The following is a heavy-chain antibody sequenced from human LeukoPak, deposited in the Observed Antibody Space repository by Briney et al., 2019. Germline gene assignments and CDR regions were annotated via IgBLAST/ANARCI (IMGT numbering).Heavy chain of an antibody. D-gene: IGHD3-9*01. Sequence: GTSLRLSCAASGFNFQIYAMHWVRQTPGKGLEWVAIISYGGDNKYYADSVKGRFTISRDNSKSMLYLQMNGLRPEDTAVYYCSRDGPRDYDILTALDYWGQGTVVSVSS. J-gene: IGHJ4*02. V-gene: IGHV3-30*04. CDR1: GFNFQIYA. CDR3: SRDGPRDYDILTALDY. CDR2: ISYGGDNK.